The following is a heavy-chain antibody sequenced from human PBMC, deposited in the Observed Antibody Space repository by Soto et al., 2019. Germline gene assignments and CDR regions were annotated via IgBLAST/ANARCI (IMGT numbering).Heavy chain of an antibody. V-gene: IGHV3-74*01. CDR1: GFIFSSHW. CDR2: IGPDGSNM. Sequence: PGGSLRLSCAASGFIFSSHWMHWVRQAPGKGLVWVSHIGPDGSNMRDADSVQGRFTISRDNARNTLYLQMNSLGDEDTAVHYCVRDNNWSYDYWGQGILVTVSS. J-gene: IGHJ4*02. D-gene: IGHD1-1*01. CDR3: VRDNNWSYDY.